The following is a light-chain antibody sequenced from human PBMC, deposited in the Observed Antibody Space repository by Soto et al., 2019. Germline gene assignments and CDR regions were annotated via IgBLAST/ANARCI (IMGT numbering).Light chain of an antibody. CDR3: SSYTCSNSIL. J-gene: IGLJ3*02. V-gene: IGLV2-14*01. CDR1: GSDIGDYAY. Sequence: QSVLTQPASVSGSPGQSITISCTGSGSDIGDYAYVSWYQQHPDKAPKLMIYEVSNRPSGVSNRFSGSKSGNTASLTISGLLAEDEADYYCSSYTCSNSILFRGGTK. CDR2: EVS.